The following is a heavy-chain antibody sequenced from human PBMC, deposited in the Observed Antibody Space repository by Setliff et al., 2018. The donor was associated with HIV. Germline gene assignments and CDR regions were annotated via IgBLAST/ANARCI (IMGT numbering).Heavy chain of an antibody. CDR2: IYYSGST. Sequence: PSETLSLTCTVSGGSIWNYYWSWIRQPLGKGLEWIGTIYYSGSTYYNPSLKSRVTISVDTSKNQFSLKLSSVTAADTAVYYCARHGVDDTSANYFRFGVHDHWGQGTLVTVSS. CDR3: ARHGVDDTSANYFRFGVHDH. D-gene: IGHD3-22*01. J-gene: IGHJ4*02. V-gene: IGHV4-39*01. CDR1: GGSIWNYY.